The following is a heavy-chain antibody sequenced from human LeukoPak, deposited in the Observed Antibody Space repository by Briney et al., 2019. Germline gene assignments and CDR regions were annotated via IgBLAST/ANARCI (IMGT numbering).Heavy chain of an antibody. CDR3: ARDQEGFDY. V-gene: IGHV1-46*01. Sequence: ASVKVSCKASGYTFTNNYLHWVRQAPGQGLECMGMIYPRDGSTSYAQNFQGRVTVTRDTSTTTVHMELRGLRSEDTAVYYCARDQEGFDYWGQGTVVTVSS. J-gene: IGHJ4*02. CDR2: IYPRDGST. CDR1: GYTFTNNY.